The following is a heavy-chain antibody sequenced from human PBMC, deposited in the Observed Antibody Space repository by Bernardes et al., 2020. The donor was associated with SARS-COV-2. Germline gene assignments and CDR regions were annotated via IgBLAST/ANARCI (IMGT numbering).Heavy chain of an antibody. V-gene: IGHV3-53*01. CDR1: GFTVSSNY. Sequence: GGSLRLSCAASGFTVSSNYMSWVRQPPGQGLEWVAVIYRGGNTYYADSVKGRFTISRDNSKNTLYLQMNSLRAEDTAVYYCAWRSSANWALDCWGQGSLGTFSS. CDR2: IYRGGNT. J-gene: IGHJ4*02. D-gene: IGHD1-1*01. CDR3: AWRSSANWALDC.